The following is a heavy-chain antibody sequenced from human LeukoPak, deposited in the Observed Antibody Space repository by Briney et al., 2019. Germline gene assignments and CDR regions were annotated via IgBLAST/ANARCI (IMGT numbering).Heavy chain of an antibody. CDR3: ARGSYDFWSGYYYYYYNYMDV. D-gene: IGHD3-3*01. V-gene: IGHV1-8*03. CDR1: GYTFTSYD. Sequence: ASVTVSCKASGYTFTSYDINWVRQATGQGGEWMGWMNPNRGNTGYAQKFQGRVTITRNTSISTAYMELSSLRSEDTAVYYCARGSYDFWSGYYYYYYNYMDVWGKGTTVTVSS. J-gene: IGHJ6*03. CDR2: MNPNRGNT.